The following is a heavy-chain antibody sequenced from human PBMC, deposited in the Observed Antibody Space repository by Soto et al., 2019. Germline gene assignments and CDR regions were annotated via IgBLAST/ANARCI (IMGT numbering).Heavy chain of an antibody. CDR2: ISTYNGNT. CDR3: ARVSDLVGVVIANWFDA. V-gene: IGHV1-18*01. CDR1: GYSFTNYV. Sequence: ASVKVSCKASGYSFTNYVSSWVRQAPGQGLEWMGWISTYNGNTNYAQKPQGRFTMTTDTTTSTAYMELRSLRADDTAVYYCARVSDLVGVVIANWFDAWGQGTLVTVAS. D-gene: IGHD3-3*01. J-gene: IGHJ5*02.